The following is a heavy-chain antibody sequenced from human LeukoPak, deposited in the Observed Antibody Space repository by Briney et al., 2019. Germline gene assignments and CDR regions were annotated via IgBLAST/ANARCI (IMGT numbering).Heavy chain of an antibody. J-gene: IGHJ3*02. CDR3: ARGLGYTTGGAFDI. CDR2: INHSGST. CDR1: GGSFSGYY. V-gene: IGHV4-34*01. Sequence: SETLSLTCAVYGGSFSGYYWSWIRQPPGKGLEWIGEINHSGSTNYNPSLKSRVTISVDTSKNQFSLKLSSVTAADTAVYYCARGLGYTTGGAFDIWGQGTMVTVSS. D-gene: IGHD2-2*02.